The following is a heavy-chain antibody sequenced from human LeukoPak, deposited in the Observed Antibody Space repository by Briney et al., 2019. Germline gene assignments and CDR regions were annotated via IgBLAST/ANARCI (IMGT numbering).Heavy chain of an antibody. J-gene: IGHJ4*02. D-gene: IGHD5-18*01. CDR2: INHSGST. CDR3: ARVDTAMVVDY. V-gene: IGHV4-34*01. CDR1: GGSFSGYY. Sequence: SETLSLTCAVYGGSFSGYYWSWIRQPPGKGLEWIGEINHSGSTNYNPSLKSRVTISVDTSKNQFSLKLSSVTAADTAVYYCARVDTAMVVDYWGQGTLVTVSS.